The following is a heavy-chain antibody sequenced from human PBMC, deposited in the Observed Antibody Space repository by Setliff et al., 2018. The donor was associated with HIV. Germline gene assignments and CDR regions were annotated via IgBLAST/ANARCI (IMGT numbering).Heavy chain of an antibody. CDR1: GYTFTSYG. D-gene: IGHD3-10*01. V-gene: IGHV1-18*01. CDR2: ISAYNGNT. Sequence: GASVKVSCKASGYTFTSYGISWVRQAPGQGLEWMGWISAYNGNTNYAQKLQGRVTITTDTSTSTAYMELRSLRSDDTAGYYCARVVVRGVTFIAEYFQHWGQGTLVTVSS. J-gene: IGHJ1*01. CDR3: ARVVVRGVTFIAEYFQH.